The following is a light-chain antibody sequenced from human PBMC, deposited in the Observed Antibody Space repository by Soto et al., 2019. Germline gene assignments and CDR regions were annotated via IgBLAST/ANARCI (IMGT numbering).Light chain of an antibody. Sequence: EIVLTQSPGTLSLSPGERATVSCRASQSVSSSYLAWYQQKPGQAPRLLIYGASSRAAGIPDRFSGSGSGTDFTLTISTLEPEDFAVYYCQQYNDWPPITFGQGTRLEIK. CDR2: GAS. J-gene: IGKJ5*01. CDR3: QQYNDWPPIT. CDR1: QSVSSSY. V-gene: IGKV3-20*01.